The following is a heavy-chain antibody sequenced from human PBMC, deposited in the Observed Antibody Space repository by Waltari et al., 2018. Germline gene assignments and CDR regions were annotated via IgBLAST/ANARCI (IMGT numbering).Heavy chain of an antibody. CDR3: ASHRAALPDSDDGFDI. CDR2: VVFVGSA. V-gene: IGHV4-39*02. Sequence: WGRRRRGKGVVVSGSVVFVGSADYHPSLKVRLRISIETSNTNFPLQITSVTAADTALYYCASHRAALPDSDDGFDIWGPGTMVTVSS. J-gene: IGHJ3*02. D-gene: IGHD6-13*01.